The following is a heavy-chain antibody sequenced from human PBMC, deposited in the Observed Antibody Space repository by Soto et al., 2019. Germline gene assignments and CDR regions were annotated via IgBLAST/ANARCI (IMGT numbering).Heavy chain of an antibody. Sequence: QVQLVQSGAEVRKPGSSVTVSCKASGGTFSNYAISWVRQAPGQGLEWMGGIIPIVGTGSYAQKLQGRVTITADEPTTTAYMELSSLRFEDTAVYYCARVVILVPTASTHYYYQMDVWGPGTTVTVSS. J-gene: IGHJ6*02. CDR3: ARVVILVPTASTHYYYQMDV. CDR2: IIPIVGTG. D-gene: IGHD2-2*01. V-gene: IGHV1-69*01. CDR1: GGTFSNYA.